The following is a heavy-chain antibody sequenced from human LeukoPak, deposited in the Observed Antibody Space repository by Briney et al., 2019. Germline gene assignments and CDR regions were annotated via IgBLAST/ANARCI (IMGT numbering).Heavy chain of an antibody. CDR3: ARDAFSSGPDIDY. Sequence: GGSLRLSCAVSGFTFSSHWMSWVRQAPGKGLEWVANIKQDGSEKYYVDSVKGRFTISRDNAKSSLYLQMNSLRAEDTAVYYCARDAFSSGPDIDYWGQGTLVTVSS. V-gene: IGHV3-7*01. CDR2: IKQDGSEK. CDR1: GFTFSSHW. D-gene: IGHD6-19*01. J-gene: IGHJ4*02.